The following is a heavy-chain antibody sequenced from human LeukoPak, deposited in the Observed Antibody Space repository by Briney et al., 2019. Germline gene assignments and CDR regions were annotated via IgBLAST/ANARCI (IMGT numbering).Heavy chain of an antibody. CDR3: ARGLQEQGNYYYYYYMDV. D-gene: IGHD4-11*01. Sequence: ASVKVSCKASGYTFTSYDINWVRQATGQGLEWMGWMNPNSGNTGYAQKFQGRVTMIRNTSISTAYMELSSLRSEDTAVYYCARGLQEQGNYYYYYYMDVWGKGTTVTVSS. CDR1: GYTFTSYD. CDR2: MNPNSGNT. J-gene: IGHJ6*03. V-gene: IGHV1-8*01.